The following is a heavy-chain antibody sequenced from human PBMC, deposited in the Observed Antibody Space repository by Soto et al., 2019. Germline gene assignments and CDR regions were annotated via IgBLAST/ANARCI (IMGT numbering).Heavy chain of an antibody. CDR3: ARGGDYATT. D-gene: IGHD4-17*01. V-gene: IGHV4-31*03. CDR1: GGSINNGGYY. CDR2: IHYTGSA. J-gene: IGHJ5*02. Sequence: PSETLSLTCTVSGGSINNGGYYWIWIRQHPGKGLEWLGSIHYTGSAFYNPSVKSRVAMSVDRSKNQFSLKLSSVTAADTAVYYCARGGDYATTWGQGSLVTSPQ.